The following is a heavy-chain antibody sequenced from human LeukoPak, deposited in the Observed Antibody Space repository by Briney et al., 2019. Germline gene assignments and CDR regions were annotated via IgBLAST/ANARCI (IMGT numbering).Heavy chain of an antibody. CDR1: GFSLSTSGVG. J-gene: IGHJ4*02. CDR2: IYWDDDK. D-gene: IGHD3-16*01. Sequence: ESGPTLVNPTETLTLTCTFSGFSLSTSGVGVGWIRQPPGEALEWLALIYWDDDKRYSPSLKSRLTITKDASKNQVVLTMTNMDPVDTATYYCAHRRGGFETRIFDYWGQGTLVTVSS. V-gene: IGHV2-5*02. CDR3: AHRRGGFETRIFDY.